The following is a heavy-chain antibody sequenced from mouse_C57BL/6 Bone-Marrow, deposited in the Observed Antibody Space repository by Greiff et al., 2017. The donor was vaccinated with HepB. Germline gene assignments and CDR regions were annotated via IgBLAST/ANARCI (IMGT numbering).Heavy chain of an antibody. J-gene: IGHJ3*01. CDR1: GYTFTSYW. D-gene: IGHD1-1*01. CDR2: IDPSDSYT. V-gene: IGHV1-69*01. Sequence: QVQLQQPGAELVMPGASVKLSCKASGYTFTSYWMHWVKQRPGQGLEWIGEIDPSDSYTNYNQKFKGKSTLTVDKSSSTAYMQLSSLTSEDSAVYYCARGRSSWFAYWGQGTLVTVSA. CDR3: ARGRSSWFAY.